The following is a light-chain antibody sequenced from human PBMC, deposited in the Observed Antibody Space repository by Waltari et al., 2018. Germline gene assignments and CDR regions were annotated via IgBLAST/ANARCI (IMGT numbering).Light chain of an antibody. V-gene: IGKV1-5*03. Sequence: DIQMTQSPSTLSASVRDRVTITCLCSQSISSWLSWYQQKPGKAPKLRIYKASSLESGVPSRFSGSGSGTEFTLTISSLQPDDFATYYCQQYNSYSYTFGQGTKLEIK. CDR2: KAS. CDR3: QQYNSYSYT. CDR1: QSISSW. J-gene: IGKJ2*01.